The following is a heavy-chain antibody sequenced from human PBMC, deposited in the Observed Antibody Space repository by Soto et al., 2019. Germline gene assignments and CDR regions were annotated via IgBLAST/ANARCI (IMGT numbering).Heavy chain of an antibody. J-gene: IGHJ3*02. V-gene: IGHV2-5*02. CDR3: AHSMGYCSGGSCYSVFHNAFDI. D-gene: IGHD2-15*01. CDR2: IYWDDDK. CDR1: GFSLSTSGVG. Sequence: QITLKESGPTLVKPTQTLTLTCTFSGFSLSTSGVGVGWIRQPPGKALEWLALIYWDDDKRYSPSLKSRLTITKDTSKNHVVLTMTKMDPVDTSTHYCAHSMGYCSGGSCYSVFHNAFDIWGQGTMVTVSS.